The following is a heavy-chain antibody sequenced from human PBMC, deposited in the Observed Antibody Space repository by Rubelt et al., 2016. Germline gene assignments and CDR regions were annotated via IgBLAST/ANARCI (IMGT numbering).Heavy chain of an antibody. CDR1: GYTFTSYG. J-gene: IGHJ4*02. CDR2: ISAYNGNT. CDR3: ARVEYYYDSSGYSDY. V-gene: IGHV1-18*01. Sequence: QVQLVQSGAEVKKPGASVKVSCKASGYTFTSYGISWVRQAPGQGLEWMGWISAYNGNTNYAQKLQGRGTMTTDTSTSTAYMELRGLRSDDTAVYYCARVEYYYDSSGYSDYWGQGTLVTVSS. D-gene: IGHD3-22*01.